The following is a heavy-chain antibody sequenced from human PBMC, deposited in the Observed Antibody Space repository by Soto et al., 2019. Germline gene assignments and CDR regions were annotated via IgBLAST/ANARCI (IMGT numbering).Heavy chain of an antibody. V-gene: IGHV3-30*03. CDR1: GFPFTTYG. Sequence: QVQLVESGGGVVQPGRSLRLSCAASGFPFTTYGMHWVREGPGKVLEWVAVISYDGSNTYYADSVKGRFTISRDNSKNTLYLQMNSLRPEDTALSYCVGGQYYFDYRGQGTLVTVSS. D-gene: IGHD3-10*01. CDR2: ISYDGSNT. CDR3: VGGQYYFDY. J-gene: IGHJ4*02.